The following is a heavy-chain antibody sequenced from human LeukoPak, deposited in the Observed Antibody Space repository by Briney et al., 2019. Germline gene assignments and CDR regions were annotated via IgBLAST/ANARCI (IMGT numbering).Heavy chain of an antibody. CDR3: ARGCYAEPYNWFDP. V-gene: IGHV4-38-2*02. D-gene: IGHD3-16*01. J-gene: IGHJ5*02. CDR1: GYSISSGYY. Sequence: SETLSLTCTVSGYSISSGYYWGWIRKPPGKGLEWIGSIYHSGSTYYNPSLKSRVTISVDTSKNQFSLKLSSVTAADTAVYYCARGCYAEPYNWFDPWGQGTLVTVSS. CDR2: IYHSGST.